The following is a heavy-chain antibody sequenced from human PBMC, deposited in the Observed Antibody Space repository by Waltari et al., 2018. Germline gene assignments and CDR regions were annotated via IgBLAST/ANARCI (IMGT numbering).Heavy chain of an antibody. J-gene: IGHJ4*02. V-gene: IGHV3-23*01. Sequence: VQLLESGGGLVQPGGSLTLSCAASGITFSSYTMRWVRQAHGKWREWVSTMSGSGGTFDADSVKGRFTFSRDSSKNTLSLQMNSLRAEDTAVYYCARGPAYYFDYWDQGTLVTVSS. CDR1: GITFSSYT. CDR2: MSGSGGT. CDR3: ARGPAYYFDY.